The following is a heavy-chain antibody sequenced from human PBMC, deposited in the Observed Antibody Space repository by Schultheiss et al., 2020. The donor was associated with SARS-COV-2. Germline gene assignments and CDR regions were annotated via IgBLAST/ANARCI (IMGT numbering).Heavy chain of an antibody. Sequence: GGSLRLSCAASGFTFSSYAMHWVRQAPGKGLEWVAVISYDGSNKYYADSVKGRFTISRDNSKNTLYLQMNSLRAEDTAVYYCARDSGRNGVVTAFYYYYGMNVWGQGTTVTGS. CDR3: ARDSGRNGVVTAFYYYYGMNV. D-gene: IGHD3-3*01. J-gene: IGHJ6*02. CDR1: GFTFSSYA. CDR2: ISYDGSNK. V-gene: IGHV3-30*11.